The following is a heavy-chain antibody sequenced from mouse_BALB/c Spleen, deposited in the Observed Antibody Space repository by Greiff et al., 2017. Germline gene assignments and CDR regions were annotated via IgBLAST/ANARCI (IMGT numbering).Heavy chain of an antibody. J-gene: IGHJ2*01. CDR2: IRNKANGYTT. D-gene: IGHD1-1*01. CDR1: GFTFTDYY. V-gene: IGHV7-3*02. Sequence: EVHLVESGGGLVQPGGSLRLSCATSGFTFTDYYMSWVRQPPGKALEWLGFIRNKANGYTTEYSASVKGRFTISRDNSQSILYLQMNTLRAEDSATYYCARDAVLDYWGQGTTLTVSS. CDR3: ARDAVLDY.